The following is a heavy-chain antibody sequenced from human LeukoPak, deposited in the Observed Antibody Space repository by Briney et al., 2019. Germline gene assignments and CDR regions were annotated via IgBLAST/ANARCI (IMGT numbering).Heavy chain of an antibody. CDR3: ARGSKVRLFDY. CDR1: GYTFSSYG. CDR2: ISATNGNT. V-gene: IGHV1-18*01. J-gene: IGHJ4*02. Sequence: ASVTVSFKASGYTFSSYGISWVRQAPGQGLEWMGWISATNGNTDYAQKFQGRVIMTTDTSTSTAYMEVRSLRSEDTAVYYCARGSKVRLFDYWGQGTLVTVSS. D-gene: IGHD3-10*01.